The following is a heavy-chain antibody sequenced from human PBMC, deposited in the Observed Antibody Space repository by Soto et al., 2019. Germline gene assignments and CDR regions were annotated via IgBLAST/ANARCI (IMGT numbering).Heavy chain of an antibody. CDR1: GWSFISYA. V-gene: IGHV3-33*01. Sequence: PGGSLTLSCAACGWSFISYAMHWDRQAPGKGLEWVAVIWYDGSNKYYADSVKGRFTISRDNSKNTLYLQMNSLRAEDTAVYYCARDRGGPPLRYYYGMDVWGQGTTVTVSS. D-gene: IGHD2-15*01. CDR2: IWYDGSNK. CDR3: ARDRGGPPLRYYYGMDV. J-gene: IGHJ6*02.